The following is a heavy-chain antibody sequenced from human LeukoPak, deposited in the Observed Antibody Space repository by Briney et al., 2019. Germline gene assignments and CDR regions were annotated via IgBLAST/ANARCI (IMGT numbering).Heavy chain of an antibody. Sequence: PGGSLRLSCAASGFTFSSYDMHWVRQATGKGLELVSAIGTAGDTYYPGSVKGRFTISRENAKNSLYLQMNSLRAEDTAVYYCAKLPLGVVIIGMRNYYYYGMDVWGQGITVTVSS. J-gene: IGHJ6*02. V-gene: IGHV3-13*04. D-gene: IGHD3-3*01. CDR1: GFTFSSYD. CDR2: IGTAGDT. CDR3: AKLPLGVVIIGMRNYYYYGMDV.